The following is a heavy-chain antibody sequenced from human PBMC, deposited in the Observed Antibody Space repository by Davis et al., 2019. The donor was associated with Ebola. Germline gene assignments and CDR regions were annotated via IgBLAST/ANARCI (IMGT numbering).Heavy chain of an antibody. D-gene: IGHD3-22*01. CDR1: AGSFSGYY. CDR2: INHSGST. J-gene: IGHJ4*02. V-gene: IGHV4-34*01. CDR3: ARGLNAYYYDSNGKRFDY. Sequence: MPSETLSLTCALYAGSFSGYYWSWIRQPPGKGLEWIGEINHSGSTNYNTSLKSRVTISVDTSKNQFSLKLSSVTAADTAVYYCARGLNAYYYDSNGKRFDYWGQGTLVTVSS.